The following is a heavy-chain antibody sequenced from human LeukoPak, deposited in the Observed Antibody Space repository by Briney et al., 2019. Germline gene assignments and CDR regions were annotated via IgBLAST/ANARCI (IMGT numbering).Heavy chain of an antibody. CDR1: GGTFSSYA. CDR3: ARDPMDARTYSGSYLLDY. V-gene: IGHV1-69*13. CDR2: IIPIFGTA. Sequence: SVKVSCKASGGTFSSYAISWVRQAPGQGLEWMGGIIPIFGTANYAQKFQGRVTITADESTSTAYMELSSLRSEDTAVYYCARDPMDARTYSGSYLLDYWGQGTLVTVSS. J-gene: IGHJ4*02. D-gene: IGHD1-26*01.